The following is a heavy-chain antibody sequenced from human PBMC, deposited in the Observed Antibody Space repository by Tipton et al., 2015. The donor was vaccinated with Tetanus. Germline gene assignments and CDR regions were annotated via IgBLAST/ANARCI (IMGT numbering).Heavy chain of an antibody. Sequence: QLVQSGAEVKKPGASVKVSCKVSGYTFTGYYIYWVRQAPGQGLEWMGWIDPNSGGTVYAQKFQGRVTMTRDTSISTAYMGLRSLRSDDTAVYYCARDRGDYIYYGMDVWGPGTTVTVS. D-gene: IGHD3-22*01. J-gene: IGHJ6*02. CDR3: ARDRGDYIYYGMDV. CDR2: IDPNSGGT. V-gene: IGHV1-2*02. CDR1: GYTFTGYY.